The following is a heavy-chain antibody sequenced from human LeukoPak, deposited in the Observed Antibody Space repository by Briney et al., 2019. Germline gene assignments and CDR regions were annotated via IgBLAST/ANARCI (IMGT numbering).Heavy chain of an antibody. CDR1: GDTFSSYA. Sequence: ASVKVSCTASGDTFSSYAISWVRQAPGQGLEWMGGIIPIFGTANYAQKFQGRVTITADESTSTAYMELSSLRSEDTAVYYCARDLMPAAIGYFDYWGQGTLVTVSS. D-gene: IGHD2-2*01. CDR2: IIPIFGTA. V-gene: IGHV1-69*13. J-gene: IGHJ4*02. CDR3: ARDLMPAAIGYFDY.